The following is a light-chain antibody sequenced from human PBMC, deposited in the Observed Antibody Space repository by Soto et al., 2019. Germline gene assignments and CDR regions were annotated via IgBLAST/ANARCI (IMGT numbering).Light chain of an antibody. Sequence: QSALTQPPSVSGAPGQRVTISCSGTSSNIGAGYDVHWYHQLPGTAPKLLIFGNNNRPSGVPARFSASRSGTSASLAITGLQAEDEADYYCQSFDINLRGSVFGGGTKLTVL. V-gene: IGLV1-40*01. J-gene: IGLJ3*02. CDR1: SSNIGAGYD. CDR2: GNN. CDR3: QSFDINLRGSV.